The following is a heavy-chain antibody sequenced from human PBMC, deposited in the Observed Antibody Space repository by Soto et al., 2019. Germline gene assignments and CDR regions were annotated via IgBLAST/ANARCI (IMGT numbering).Heavy chain of an antibody. D-gene: IGHD6-6*01. CDR1: GGSISSYY. CDR2: IYYSGST. V-gene: IGHV4-59*01. Sequence: KPSETLSLTCTVSGGSISSYYWSWIRQPPGKGLEWIGYIYYSGSTNYNPSLKSRVTISVDTSKNQFSLKRSSVTAADTAVYYCARDRGWRSSSNWFDPWGQGTLVTVSS. CDR3: ARDRGWRSSSNWFDP. J-gene: IGHJ5*02.